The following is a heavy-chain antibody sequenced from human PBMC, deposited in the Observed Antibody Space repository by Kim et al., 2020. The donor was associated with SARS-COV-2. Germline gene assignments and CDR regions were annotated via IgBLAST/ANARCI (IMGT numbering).Heavy chain of an antibody. CDR3: AGRMVRGVKADY. J-gene: IGHJ4*02. V-gene: IGHV3-48*03. Sequence: GGSLRLSCAASGFTFSSYEMNWVRQAPGKGLEWVSYISSSGSTIYYADSVKGRFTISRDNAKNSLYLQMNSLRAEDTAVYYCAGRMVRGVKADYWGQGTLVTVSS. CDR1: GFTFSSYE. CDR2: ISSSGSTI. D-gene: IGHD3-10*01.